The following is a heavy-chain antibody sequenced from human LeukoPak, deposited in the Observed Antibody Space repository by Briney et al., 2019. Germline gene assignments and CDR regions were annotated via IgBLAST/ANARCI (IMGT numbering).Heavy chain of an antibody. D-gene: IGHD3-10*01. CDR3: TGPSFDASGMGFDP. CDR1: GFTFSSYA. CDR2: ISYDGSNK. J-gene: IGHJ5*02. Sequence: GRSLRLSCAASGFTFSSYAMHWVRQAPGKGLEWVAVISYDGSNKYYADSVKGRFTISRDNSKNTLYLQMNSLRAEDTAVYYCTGPSFDASGMGFDPWGQGALVTVSS. V-gene: IGHV3-30*01.